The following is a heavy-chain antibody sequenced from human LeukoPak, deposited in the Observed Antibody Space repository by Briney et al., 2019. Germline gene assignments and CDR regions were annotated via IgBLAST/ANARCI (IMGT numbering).Heavy chain of an antibody. Sequence: PGGSLRLSCAASGFTFSSYAMHWVRQAPGKGLEWVAVISYDGSNKYYADSVKGRFTISRDNAKNSLYLQMSSLRAEDTAVYYCARERDSSNYVDYWGQGTLVTVSS. J-gene: IGHJ4*02. CDR2: ISYDGSNK. CDR3: ARERDSSNYVDY. V-gene: IGHV3-30-3*01. CDR1: GFTFSSYA. D-gene: IGHD3-22*01.